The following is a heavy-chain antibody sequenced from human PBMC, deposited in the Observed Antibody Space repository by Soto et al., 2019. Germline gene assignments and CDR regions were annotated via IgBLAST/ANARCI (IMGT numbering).Heavy chain of an antibody. CDR3: ARDSPDAIIAAHNDNWFDP. CDR1: GGTFSSYA. D-gene: IGHD6-6*01. CDR2: IIPIFGTA. V-gene: IGHV1-69*12. Sequence: QVQLVQSGAEVKKPGSSVKVSCKASGGTFSSYAISWVRQAPGQGLEWMGGIIPIFGTANYAQKFQGRVTITADEXXSXAXXELSSLRSEDTAVYYCARDSPDAIIAAHNDNWFDPWGQGTLVTVSS. J-gene: IGHJ5*02.